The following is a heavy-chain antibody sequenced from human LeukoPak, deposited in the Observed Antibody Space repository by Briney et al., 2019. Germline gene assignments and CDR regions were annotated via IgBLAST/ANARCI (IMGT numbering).Heavy chain of an antibody. J-gene: IGHJ4*02. CDR3: ARSYSQYYFDY. V-gene: IGHV4-59*01. D-gene: IGHD2-21*01. Sequence: SETLSLTCGVSGGAITNYYWNWIRQAPGKGLEWLGYIYYTGSTTYNPSVKSRITISLDTSKKQISLKLRSVTAADTAVYYCARSYSQYYFDYWGQGTLVTVSS. CDR1: GGAITNYY. CDR2: IYYTGST.